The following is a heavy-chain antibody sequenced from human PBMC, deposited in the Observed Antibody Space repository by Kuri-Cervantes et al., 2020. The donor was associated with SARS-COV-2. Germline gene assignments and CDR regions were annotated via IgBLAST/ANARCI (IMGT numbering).Heavy chain of an antibody. CDR2: IWYDGSNK. Sequence: GESLKTPWSASGFTFSSYGMHWVRQAPGKGLEGVAVIWYDGSNKYYADSVKGRFTSSRDNSKNPLYLQMNSLKTEDTAVYYCTTAPSPMVRGVMGWFDPWGQGPLVTVSS. D-gene: IGHD3-10*01. V-gene: IGHV3-33*01. J-gene: IGHJ5*02. CDR3: TTAPSPMVRGVMGWFDP. CDR1: GFTFSSYG.